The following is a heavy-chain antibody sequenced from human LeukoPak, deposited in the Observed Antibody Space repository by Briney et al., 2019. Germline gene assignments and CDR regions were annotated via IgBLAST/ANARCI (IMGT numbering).Heavy chain of an antibody. J-gene: IGHJ4*02. CDR1: GYTFTDYY. D-gene: IGHD1-26*01. Sequence: RASVKVSCKASGYTFTDYYLHWVRQAPGQGLEWMGGIIPIFGTANYAQKFQGRVTITADESTSTAYMELSSLRSEDTAVYYCARENRSGSTNSWGQGTLVTVSS. CDR2: IIPIFGTA. CDR3: ARENRSGSTNS. V-gene: IGHV1-69*13.